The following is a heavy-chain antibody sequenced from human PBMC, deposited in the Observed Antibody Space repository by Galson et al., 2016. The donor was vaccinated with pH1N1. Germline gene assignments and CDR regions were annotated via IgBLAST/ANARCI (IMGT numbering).Heavy chain of an antibody. D-gene: IGHD1-7*01. V-gene: IGHV3-23*01. CDR2: ITSRGRT. CDR1: GFTFNNYA. CDR3: ARTSEDFADVDLRVFYYYGMDV. Sequence: SLRLSCAASGFTFNNYAMSWVRQAPGKGLEWVSIITSRGRTYYADSVKGRFTISRDNSKNTLYLQISSLRAEDTALYYCARTSEDFADVDLRVFYYYGMDVWGQGTTVTVSS. J-gene: IGHJ6*02.